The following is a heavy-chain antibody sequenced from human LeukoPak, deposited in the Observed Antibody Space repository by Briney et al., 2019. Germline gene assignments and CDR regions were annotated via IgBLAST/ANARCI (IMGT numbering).Heavy chain of an antibody. CDR2: ISDSGGST. CDR1: GFTFSSYA. J-gene: IGHJ4*02. Sequence: GGSLRLSCAASGFTFSSYAMSWVRQAPGKGLEWVSAISDSGGSTYDADSVKGRFTISRDSSKNTLYLQMNSLRAEDTAVYYCAKDTSIGRYCTNGVCSPFDYWGQGTLVTVSA. D-gene: IGHD2-8*01. V-gene: IGHV3-23*01. CDR3: AKDTSIGRYCTNGVCSPFDY.